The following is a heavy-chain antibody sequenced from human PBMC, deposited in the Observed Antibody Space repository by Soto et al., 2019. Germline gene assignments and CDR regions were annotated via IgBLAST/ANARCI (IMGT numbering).Heavy chain of an antibody. V-gene: IGHV1-8*01. CDR1: GYTFTSYD. Sequence: QVQLVQSGAEVKKPGASVKVSRKASGYTFTSYDINWVRQATGQGLEWMGWMNPNSGNTGYAQKFQGRVTMTRNTSISTAYMELSSLRSEDTAVYYCARGATYYDFWSGYGNWFDPWGQGTLVTVSS. CDR3: ARGATYYDFWSGYGNWFDP. CDR2: MNPNSGNT. D-gene: IGHD3-3*01. J-gene: IGHJ5*02.